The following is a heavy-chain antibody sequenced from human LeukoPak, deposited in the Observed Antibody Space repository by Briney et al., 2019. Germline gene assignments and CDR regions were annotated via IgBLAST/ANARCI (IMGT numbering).Heavy chain of an antibody. CDR2: IIPILGIA. CDR3: ARVPEYSSSNFDY. Sequence: GASVKVSCKASGGTFSSYAISWGRQAPGQGLEWMGRIIPILGIANYAQKFQGRVTITADKSTSTAYMELSSLRSEDTAVYYCARVPEYSSSNFDYWGQGTLVTVSS. J-gene: IGHJ4*02. V-gene: IGHV1-69*04. CDR1: GGTFSSYA. D-gene: IGHD6-6*01.